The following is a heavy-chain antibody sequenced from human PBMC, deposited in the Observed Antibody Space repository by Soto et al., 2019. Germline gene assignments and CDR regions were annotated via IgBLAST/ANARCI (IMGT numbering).Heavy chain of an antibody. V-gene: IGHV3-33*01. J-gene: IGHJ6*02. D-gene: IGHD3-22*01. Sequence: QVQLVESGGGVVQPGRSLRLSCAASGFIFSSYGLHWFRQAPGKELEWVAVIWYDGSNKYYADSVKGRFTISRDNSKNPLYLHMNSLRAEDTALYYCARDRDYYDSSGYFYYYGMDVWGQGTTVTVSS. CDR2: IWYDGSNK. CDR3: ARDRDYYDSSGYFYYYGMDV. CDR1: GFIFSSYG.